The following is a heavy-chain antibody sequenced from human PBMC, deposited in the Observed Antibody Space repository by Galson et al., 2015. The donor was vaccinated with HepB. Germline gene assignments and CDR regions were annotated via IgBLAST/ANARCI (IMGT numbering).Heavy chain of an antibody. CDR2: IWYDGSNK. Sequence: SLRLSCAASGFSFTRYAMTWVRQAPGKGLEWVAVIWYDGSNKYYADSVKGRFTISRDNSKNTLYLQMNSLRAEDTAVYYCARGSRGWIWFGEFLFDYWGQGTLVTVSS. CDR3: ARGSRGWIWFGEFLFDY. D-gene: IGHD3-10*01. V-gene: IGHV3-33*08. CDR1: GFSFTRYA. J-gene: IGHJ4*02.